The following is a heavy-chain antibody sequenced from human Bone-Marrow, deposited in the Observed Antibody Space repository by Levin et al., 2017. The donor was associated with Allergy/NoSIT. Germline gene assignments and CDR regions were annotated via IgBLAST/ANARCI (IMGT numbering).Heavy chain of an antibody. J-gene: IGHJ6*02. V-gene: IGHV4-59*01. CDR2: IYYSGST. CDR3: ARDAQTSPTRNYGMDV. Sequence: PSETLSLTCTVSGDSISRYYWSWIRQPPGKGLEWFGYIYYSGSTNYNPSLKSRVTISVDTSKNQFSLDLNFVTAADTAVYYCARDAQTSPTRNYGMDVWGQGTTVTVSS. CDR1: GDSISRYY.